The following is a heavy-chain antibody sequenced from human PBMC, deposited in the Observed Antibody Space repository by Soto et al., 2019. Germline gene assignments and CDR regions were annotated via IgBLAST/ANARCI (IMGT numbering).Heavy chain of an antibody. CDR3: PRLSVRYCSGGSCSQLDH. D-gene: IGHD2-15*01. Sequence: EVQLVESGGGLVQPGGSVRLSCAASGFTFSTYSMNWVRQAPGKGLEWVSFISSSGGTIYYADSVKGRFTISRDNAKNSLYLQMNNLSDDDPAVYYCPRLSVRYCSGGSCSQLDHWGQGTLVTVSS. J-gene: IGHJ4*02. CDR1: GFTFSTYS. CDR2: ISSSGGTI. V-gene: IGHV3-48*02.